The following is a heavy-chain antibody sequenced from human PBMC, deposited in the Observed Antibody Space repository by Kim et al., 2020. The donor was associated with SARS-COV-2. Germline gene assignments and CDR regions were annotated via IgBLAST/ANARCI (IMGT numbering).Heavy chain of an antibody. D-gene: IGHD5-12*01. J-gene: IGHJ4*02. CDR2: IWYDGSNK. Sequence: GGSLRLSCAASGFTFSSYGMHWVRQAPGKGLEWVAVIWYDGSNKYYADSVKGRFTISRDNSKNTLYLQMNSLRAEDTAVYYCARDLRSGYDFDYWGQGTLVTVSS. CDR3: ARDLRSGYDFDY. CDR1: GFTFSSYG. V-gene: IGHV3-33*01.